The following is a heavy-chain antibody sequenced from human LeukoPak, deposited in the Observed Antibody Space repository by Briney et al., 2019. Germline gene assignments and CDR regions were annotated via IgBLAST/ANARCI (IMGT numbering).Heavy chain of an antibody. D-gene: IGHD3-10*01. CDR2: IYYTGST. Sequence: SETLSLTCTVSGGSISSSSYYWGWIRQPPGKGLEWIGNIYYTGSTYYNPSLKSRVTISVETSKNQFSLKLSSVTAADTAVYYCARDSGPWGVFDPWGQGTLVTVSS. CDR1: GGSISSSSYY. J-gene: IGHJ5*02. V-gene: IGHV4-39*07. CDR3: ARDSGPWGVFDP.